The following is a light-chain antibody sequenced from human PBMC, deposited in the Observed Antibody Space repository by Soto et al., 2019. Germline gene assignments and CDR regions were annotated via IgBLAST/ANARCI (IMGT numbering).Light chain of an antibody. CDR1: SSNIGSNY. Sequence: QAVVTQPPSASGTPGQRVNISCSGSSSNIGSNYVYWYQQLPGTAPKLLIYRNNQRPSGVPDRFSGSKSGTSASLAISGLRSEDEADYYCAAWDDSLSGQVFGGGTKLTVL. V-gene: IGLV1-47*01. CDR3: AAWDDSLSGQV. J-gene: IGLJ3*02. CDR2: RNN.